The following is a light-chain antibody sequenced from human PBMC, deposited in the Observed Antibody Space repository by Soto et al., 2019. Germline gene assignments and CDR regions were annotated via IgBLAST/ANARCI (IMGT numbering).Light chain of an antibody. CDR2: DAS. CDR1: QSFSNY. CDR3: QQRGIYPLT. J-gene: IGKJ4*01. Sequence: EIVLTQSPATLSLSPGERATLSCRASQSFSNYLAWYQQKPGQAPRLLIYDASNRATGIPARFSGSGSGTDFTLTIISLEPEDFAVYYCQQRGIYPLTFGGGTKVEIK. V-gene: IGKV3-11*01.